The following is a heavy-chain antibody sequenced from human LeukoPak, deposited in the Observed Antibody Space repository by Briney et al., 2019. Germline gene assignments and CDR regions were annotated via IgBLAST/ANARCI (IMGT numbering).Heavy chain of an antibody. J-gene: IGHJ6*03. Sequence: PGGSLRLSCAASGFTFSSYSMNWVRQAPGKGLEWVSSISSSSSYIYYADSVKGRFTISRDNAKNSLYPQMNSLRAEDTAVYYCARENYDYVWGIMDYYYYMDVWGKGTTVTVSS. D-gene: IGHD3-16*01. CDR3: ARENYDYVWGIMDYYYYMDV. CDR1: GFTFSSYS. CDR2: ISSSSSYI. V-gene: IGHV3-21*01.